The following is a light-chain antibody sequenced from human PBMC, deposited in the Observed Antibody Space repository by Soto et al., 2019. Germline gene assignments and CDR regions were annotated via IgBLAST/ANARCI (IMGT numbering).Light chain of an antibody. V-gene: IGKV3-15*01. CDR1: QRVSSN. Sequence: QYPITLSESPGEIAALACRASQRVSSNLTWQQQDPGQAPKLLIYGASTIDSGIPARFSGSGSGTEFTLTISRLQSEDFGAYYCQQYNSCPRTFGQGTKVDI. CDR2: GAS. J-gene: IGKJ1*01. CDR3: QQYNSCPRT.